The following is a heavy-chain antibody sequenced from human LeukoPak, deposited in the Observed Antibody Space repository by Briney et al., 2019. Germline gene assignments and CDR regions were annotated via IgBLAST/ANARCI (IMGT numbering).Heavy chain of an antibody. CDR1: GYTFTGYY. V-gene: IGHV1-2*02. J-gene: IGHJ4*02. CDR2: INPNSGGT. CDR3: ARGAEDNFDY. D-gene: IGHD6-19*01. Sequence: ASVKVCCKASGYTFTGYYMHWVRQAPGQGVEWMGWINPNSGGTNYAQKSQGRVTMTRNTSISTAYMELSSLRSEDTAVYYCARGAEDNFDYWGQRTLVTVSS.